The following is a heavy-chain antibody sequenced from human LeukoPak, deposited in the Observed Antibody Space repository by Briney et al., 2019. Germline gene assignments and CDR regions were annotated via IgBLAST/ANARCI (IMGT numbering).Heavy chain of an antibody. CDR1: GFTFSNYW. J-gene: IGHJ4*02. CDR2: IKQDGSEK. Sequence: GGSLRLSCAASGFTFSNYWMSWVRQAPGKGLEWVANIKQDGSEKYYVDSVKGRFTISRDNPKNSLFLQMNSLRAKDTAVYYCARHTELLGYCSSTSCYPAEYYFDYWGQGTLVTVSS. D-gene: IGHD2-2*01. CDR3: ARHTELLGYCSSTSCYPAEYYFDY. V-gene: IGHV3-7*01.